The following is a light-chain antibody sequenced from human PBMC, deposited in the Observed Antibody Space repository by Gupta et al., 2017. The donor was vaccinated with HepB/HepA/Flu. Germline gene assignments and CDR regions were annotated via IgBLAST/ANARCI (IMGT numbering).Light chain of an antibody. CDR2: GAS. CDR3: QQANSFPSP. Sequence: DIQMTQSQSAVSASVGDRVTITCRASQDISQWLAWYQQKPGKAPNLLIYGASRVQSGVPSRFSGSGSGTDFTLTLRRRQPEAFATYYCQQANSFPSPFGGRTRVEIK. CDR1: QDISQW. J-gene: IGKJ4*01. V-gene: IGKV1-12*01.